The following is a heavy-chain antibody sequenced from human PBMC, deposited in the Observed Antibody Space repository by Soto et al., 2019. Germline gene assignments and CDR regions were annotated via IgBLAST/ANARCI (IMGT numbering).Heavy chain of an antibody. J-gene: IGHJ4*02. CDR3: ARGRVVVIDD. Sequence: IRTPTGKGVEWIGEINHSGSTNYNPSLKSRVTISVDTSKSQFSLKLSSVTAADTAVYYGARGRVVVIDDWGQGTLVSVCS. D-gene: IGHD2-21*01. V-gene: IGHV4-34*01. CDR2: INHSGST.